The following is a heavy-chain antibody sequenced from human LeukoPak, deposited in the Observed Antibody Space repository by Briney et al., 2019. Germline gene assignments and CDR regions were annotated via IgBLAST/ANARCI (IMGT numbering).Heavy chain of an antibody. CDR3: ARTDYGWGKGMDF. CDR1: RGPFSSYS. D-gene: IGHD3-10*01. Sequence: GASVKVSYKASRGPFSSYSISWVRQAPGQGLEWMGGIIPIFGKANYSQKFQGRVTITADKSTSTAYMELSSLRSEDTAVYYCARTDYGWGKGMDFWGKGTTVTVS. CDR2: IIPIFGKA. V-gene: IGHV1-69*06. J-gene: IGHJ6*04.